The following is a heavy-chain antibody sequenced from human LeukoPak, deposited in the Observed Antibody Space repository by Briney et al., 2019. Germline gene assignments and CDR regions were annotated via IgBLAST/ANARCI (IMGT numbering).Heavy chain of an antibody. D-gene: IGHD5-18*01. CDR3: AYQGYLQDRAPPPYYYYYMDV. V-gene: IGHV1-69*05. Sequence: ASVKVSCKASGGTFSSYAISWVRQAPGQGLEWMGGIIPIFGTANYAQKFQGRVTITTDESTSTAYMELSSLRSEDTAVYYCAYQGYLQDRAPPPYYYYYMDVWGKGTTVTVSS. J-gene: IGHJ6*03. CDR1: GGTFSSYA. CDR2: IIPIFGTA.